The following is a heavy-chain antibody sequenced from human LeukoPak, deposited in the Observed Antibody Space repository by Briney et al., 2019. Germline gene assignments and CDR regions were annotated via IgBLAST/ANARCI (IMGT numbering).Heavy chain of an antibody. CDR2: ITGDGTNI. CDR1: GFTFSSYW. Sequence: GGSLGLSCAASGFTFSSYWMHWVRQGPGKGLVWVSRITGDGTNIIYADSVKGRFTTSRDNAKNTLYLQMNSLRAEDTAVYYCARNPSGSYSDIWGQGTMVTVSS. V-gene: IGHV3-74*01. CDR3: ARNPSGSYSDI. J-gene: IGHJ3*02. D-gene: IGHD1-26*01.